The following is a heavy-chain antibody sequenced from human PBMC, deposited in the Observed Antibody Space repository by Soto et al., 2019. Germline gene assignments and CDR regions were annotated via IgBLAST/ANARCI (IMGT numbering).Heavy chain of an antibody. V-gene: IGHV3-7*01. J-gene: IGHJ4*02. CDR2: IKQDGSEK. Sequence: PGRSLRLSCVASGFSFGRYWMSWVRQAPGKGLEWVANIKQDGSEKNYVDSMKGRVNIYRDNAKNSVYLQMNSLRTEDTAVYCGARRPYSGAGDCWGQGTLVTVSS. CDR1: GFSFGRYW. D-gene: IGHD2-15*01. CDR3: ARRPYSGAGDC.